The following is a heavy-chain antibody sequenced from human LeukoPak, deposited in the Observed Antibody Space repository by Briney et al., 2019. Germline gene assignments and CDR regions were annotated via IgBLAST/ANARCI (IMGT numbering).Heavy chain of an antibody. CDR1: GGSFSGYY. CDR2: INHSGST. V-gene: IGHV4-34*01. Sequence: SETLSLTCAVYGGSFSGYYWSWIRQPLGKGLEWIGEINHSGSTNYNPSLKSRVTISVDTSKNQFSLKLSSVTAADTAVYYCARGPGGGAYYYYYYGMDVWGQGTTVTVSS. D-gene: IGHD3-16*01. J-gene: IGHJ6*02. CDR3: ARGPGGGAYYYYYYGMDV.